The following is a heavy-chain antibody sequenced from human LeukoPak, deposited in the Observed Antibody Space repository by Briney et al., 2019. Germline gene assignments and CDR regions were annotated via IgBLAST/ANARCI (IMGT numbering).Heavy chain of an antibody. CDR2: ISGSGGST. J-gene: IGHJ3*02. V-gene: IGHV3-23*01. CDR3: AKASAYDFWSGYGGAFDI. Sequence: GGSLRLSCAASGFTFSTYAMSWVRQAPGKGLEWVSGISGSGGSTYYADSVKGRFTISRDNSKNTLYVQMNSLRAEDTAVYYCAKASAYDFWSGYGGAFDIWGQGTLVTVSS. D-gene: IGHD3-3*01. CDR1: GFTFSTYA.